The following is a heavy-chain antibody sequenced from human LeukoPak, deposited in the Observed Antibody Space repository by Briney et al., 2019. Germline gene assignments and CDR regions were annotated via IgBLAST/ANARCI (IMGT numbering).Heavy chain of an antibody. Sequence: PSETLSLTCTVSGVSISSFYWSWIRQPPGKGLEWIGYIYYSGSTNYNPSLESRVTISVDTSKNQFSLKLSSVTAADTAVYYCARLIGFVPAAFDYWGQGTLVTVSS. CDR1: GVSISSFY. V-gene: IGHV4-59*12. CDR3: ARLIGFVPAAFDY. D-gene: IGHD2-2*01. J-gene: IGHJ4*02. CDR2: IYYSGST.